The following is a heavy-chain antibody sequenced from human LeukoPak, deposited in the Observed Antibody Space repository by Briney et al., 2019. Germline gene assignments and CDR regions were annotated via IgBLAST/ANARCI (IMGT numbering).Heavy chain of an antibody. V-gene: IGHV4-38-2*02. CDR2: IYHSGST. J-gene: IGHJ5*02. Sequence: SETLSLTCTVSGYSISSGYYWGWIRQPPGKGLEWIGSIYHSGSTYYNPSLESRATISVDTSKNQFSLKLSSVTAADTAVYYCARDFYGSGSWNWFDPWGQGTLVTVSS. CDR1: GYSISSGYY. CDR3: ARDFYGSGSWNWFDP. D-gene: IGHD3-10*01.